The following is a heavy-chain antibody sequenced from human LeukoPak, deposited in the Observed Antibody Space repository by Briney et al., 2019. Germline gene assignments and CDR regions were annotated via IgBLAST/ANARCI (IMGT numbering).Heavy chain of an antibody. J-gene: IGHJ4*02. CDR1: GGSFSGYY. V-gene: IGHV4-34*01. D-gene: IGHD5-24*01. Sequence: SETLSLTCAVYGGSFSGYYWSWIRQPPGKGLEWIGEINHSGSTNYNPSLKSRVTISVDTSKNQFSLKLSSVTAADTAVYYCARAVEMATISGFDYWGQGTLVTVSS. CDR2: INHSGST. CDR3: ARAVEMATISGFDY.